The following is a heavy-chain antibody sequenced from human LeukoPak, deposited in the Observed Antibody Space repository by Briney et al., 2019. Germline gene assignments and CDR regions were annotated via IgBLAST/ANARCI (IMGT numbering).Heavy chain of an antibody. V-gene: IGHV3-30-3*01. CDR2: IPYDGSNK. D-gene: IGHD2-2*01. CDR3: ARDCRNTRCFGV. Sequence: PGRSLRLSCAASGFTFSSYAMHWVRQAPGKGLEWVAVIPYDGSNKYYADSVKGRFTISRDNSKNTLYLQMNSLSAEDTAVYYCARDCRNTRCFGVWGQGTLVTVSS. CDR1: GFTFSSYA. J-gene: IGHJ4*02.